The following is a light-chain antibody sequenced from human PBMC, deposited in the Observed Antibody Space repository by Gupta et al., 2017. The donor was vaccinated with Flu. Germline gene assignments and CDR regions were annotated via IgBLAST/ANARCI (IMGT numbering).Light chain of an antibody. CDR1: QGISSY. Sequence: DIQFDPVSILPVCICRRQSHHPCRASQGISSYLAWYQQKPGKAPKLLIYAASTLQSGVPSRFSGSGSGTEFTLTISSLQPEDFATYYCQQLNSYPLSFGQGTKLEIK. CDR3: QQLNSYPLS. CDR2: AAS. J-gene: IGKJ2*03. V-gene: IGKV1-9*01.